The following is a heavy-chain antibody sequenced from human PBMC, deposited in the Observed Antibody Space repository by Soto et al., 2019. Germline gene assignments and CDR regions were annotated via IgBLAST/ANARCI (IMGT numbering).Heavy chain of an antibody. Sequence: SDTLSLTCTVSGGSISISSYYWGGILQPPGKGLEWIGSIYYSGSTYYNPSLKSRVTISVDTSKNQFSLKLSSVTAADTAVYYCARHGVAVAGYYFDYWGQGTLVTVSS. CDR2: IYYSGST. V-gene: IGHV4-39*01. CDR3: ARHGVAVAGYYFDY. D-gene: IGHD6-19*01. CDR1: GGSISISSYY. J-gene: IGHJ4*02.